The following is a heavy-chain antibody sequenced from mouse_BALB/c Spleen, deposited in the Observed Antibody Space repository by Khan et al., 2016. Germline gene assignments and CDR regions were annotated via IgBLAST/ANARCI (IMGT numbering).Heavy chain of an antibody. V-gene: IGHV3-2*02. CDR2: IHYSGIT. Sequence: EVQLQESGPGLVKPSQSLSLTCTVTGYSITNDYSWNWIRHFPGNKLEWMGYIHYSGITIYNPSLKSRISITRDTSKNQFFLQLNSVTSEDTATYFCARSGFEFRNRYYFDYWGQGTTLTVSS. CDR3: ARSGFEFRNRYYFDY. D-gene: IGHD2-1*01. J-gene: IGHJ2*01. CDR1: GYSITNDYS.